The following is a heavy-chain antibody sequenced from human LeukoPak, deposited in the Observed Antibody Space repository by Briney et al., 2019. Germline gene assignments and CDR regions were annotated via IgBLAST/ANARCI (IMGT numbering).Heavy chain of an antibody. V-gene: IGHV3-23*01. D-gene: IGHD2-8*01. Sequence: PGGSLTLSCAASGFTFSTYAMSWVRLAPGKGLEWVSSITASSAGTNYADSVKGRFTISRDNSKNTLYLEMNSLRVEDTAIYYCAKVMYAIGCLMDYWGQGTLVNVSS. CDR3: AKVMYAIGCLMDY. J-gene: IGHJ4*02. CDR2: ITASSAGT. CDR1: GFTFSTYA.